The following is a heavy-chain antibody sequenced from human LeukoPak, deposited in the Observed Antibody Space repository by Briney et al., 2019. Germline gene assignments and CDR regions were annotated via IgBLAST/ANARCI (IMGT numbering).Heavy chain of an antibody. V-gene: IGHV3-23*01. Sequence: GGSLRLSCAASGFSFSTYPMSWVRQAPGKGLDWVSAISDSGDNKQYADSVKGRFTISRGNSKNTLYLQMSNLRVEDTAVYYCAGWYDSNGYAWGQGTLVTVSS. CDR3: AGWYDSNGYA. J-gene: IGHJ5*02. D-gene: IGHD3-22*01. CDR2: ISDSGDNK. CDR1: GFSFSTYP.